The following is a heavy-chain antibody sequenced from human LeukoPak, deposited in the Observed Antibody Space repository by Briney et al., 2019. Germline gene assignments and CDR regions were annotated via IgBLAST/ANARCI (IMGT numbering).Heavy chain of an antibody. D-gene: IGHD4-17*01. J-gene: IGHJ6*04. Sequence: SVNVSCKASGGTFSSYAISWVRQAPGQGLEWMGGIIPIFGTANYAQKFQGRVTITADKSTSTAYMELSSLRSEDTAVYYCARISIGVYGDYYYGMDVWGIGTTVTVSS. CDR2: IIPIFGTA. V-gene: IGHV1-69*06. CDR1: GGTFSSYA. CDR3: ARISIGVYGDYYYGMDV.